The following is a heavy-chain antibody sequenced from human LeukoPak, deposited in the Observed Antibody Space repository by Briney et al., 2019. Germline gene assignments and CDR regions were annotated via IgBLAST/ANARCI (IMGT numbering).Heavy chain of an antibody. D-gene: IGHD3-10*01. CDR1: GFTFSSYS. CDR2: ISSSSSTI. Sequence: GGSLRLSCAASGFTFSSYSMNWVRQGPGKGLEWVSYISSSSSTIYYADSVKGRFTISRDNAKNSLYLQMNSLRAEDTAVYYCARHKITMVRGVMDYWGQGTLVTVSS. J-gene: IGHJ4*02. CDR3: ARHKITMVRGVMDY. V-gene: IGHV3-48*01.